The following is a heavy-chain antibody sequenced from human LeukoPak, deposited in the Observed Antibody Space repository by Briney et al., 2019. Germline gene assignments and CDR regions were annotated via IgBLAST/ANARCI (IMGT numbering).Heavy chain of an antibody. Sequence: SETLSLTCAVYGGSFSGYYWSWIRQPPGKGLEWIGEINHSGSTNYNPSLKSRVTISVDTSKNQFSLKLSSVTAADTAVYYCARGITGYSSSRYVNWGQGTLVTVSS. D-gene: IGHD6-13*01. CDR2: INHSGST. CDR1: GGSFSGYY. CDR3: ARGITGYSSSRYVN. V-gene: IGHV4-34*01. J-gene: IGHJ4*02.